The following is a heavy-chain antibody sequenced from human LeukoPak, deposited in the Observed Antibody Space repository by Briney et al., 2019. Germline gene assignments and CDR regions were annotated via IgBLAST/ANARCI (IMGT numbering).Heavy chain of an antibody. D-gene: IGHD6-13*01. J-gene: IGHJ4*02. CDR3: ARVRLIAAAGTTGYYFDY. Sequence: SVKVSCKASGYTFTSYGISWVRQAPGQGLEWMGGIIPIFGTANYAQKFQGRVTITADESTSTAYMELSSLRSEDTAVYYCARVRLIAAAGTTGYYFDYWGQGTLVTVSS. V-gene: IGHV1-69*13. CDR2: IIPIFGTA. CDR1: GYTFTSYG.